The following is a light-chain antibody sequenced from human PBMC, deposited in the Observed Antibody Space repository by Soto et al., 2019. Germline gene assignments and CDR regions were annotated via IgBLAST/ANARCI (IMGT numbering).Light chain of an antibody. V-gene: IGKV1-39*01. CDR3: QQSYSTPLP. Sequence: DIQMTQSPSSLSASVGDRVTITCLASQSISSYVNWYQQKPGKAPKLLIYAASSLQSGVPSRFSGSGSGTDFTHPISSLQPEDCATYYCQQSYSTPLPFGGGTKVEIK. J-gene: IGKJ4*01. CDR1: QSISSY. CDR2: AAS.